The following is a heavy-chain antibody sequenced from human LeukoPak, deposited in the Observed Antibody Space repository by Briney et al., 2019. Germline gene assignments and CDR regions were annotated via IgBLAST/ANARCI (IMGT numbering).Heavy chain of an antibody. V-gene: IGHV3-53*01. CDR1: GFTVSNNY. D-gene: IGHD3-22*01. J-gene: IGHJ4*02. CDR3: ARGITMMIVAPGY. Sequence: GGSLRLSCAASGFTVSNNYMTWVRQAPGRGLEWVSVLYSNNITYYADSVKGRFTVPRDSSKNTLYLQMSSLRAEDTAVYYCARGITMMIVAPGYWGQGTLVTVSS. CDR2: LYSNNIT.